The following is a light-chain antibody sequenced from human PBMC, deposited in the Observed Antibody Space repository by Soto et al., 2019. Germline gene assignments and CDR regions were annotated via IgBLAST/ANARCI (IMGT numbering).Light chain of an antibody. V-gene: IGKV1-5*03. Sequence: DIQMTQSPSTLSASIGDRVTITCRASQTISDWLAWHQQKPGKAPKLLIYKASSLESGVPSRFSGRESWTEFTLTISSLQRDDFAPYYCLQYETYWTFGQGTKV. CDR3: LQYETYWT. CDR2: KAS. CDR1: QTISDW. J-gene: IGKJ1*01.